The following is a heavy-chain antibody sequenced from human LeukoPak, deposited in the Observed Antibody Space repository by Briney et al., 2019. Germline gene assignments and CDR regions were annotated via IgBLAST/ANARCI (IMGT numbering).Heavy chain of an antibody. CDR3: AKDRGAGSSWYATMPTD. CDR2: ISWNSGSI. V-gene: IGHV3-9*01. D-gene: IGHD6-13*01. Sequence: GGSLRLSCAASGFTFDDYAMHWVRQAPGKGLEWVSGISWNSGSIGYADSVKGRFTISRDNAKNSLYLQMNSLRAEDTALYYCAKDRGAGSSWYATMPTDRGQGTLVTVSS. J-gene: IGHJ4*02. CDR1: GFTFDDYA.